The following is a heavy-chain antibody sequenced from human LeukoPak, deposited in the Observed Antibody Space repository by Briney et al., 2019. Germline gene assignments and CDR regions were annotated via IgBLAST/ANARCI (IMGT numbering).Heavy chain of an antibody. J-gene: IGHJ6*02. CDR3: AKATYYDILTGSNYGMDV. D-gene: IGHD3-9*01. V-gene: IGHV3-23*01. CDR2: ISGSGGST. CDR1: GFTFSSYA. Sequence: GGSLRLSCAASGFTFSSYAMSWVRQAPGKGLEWVSAISGSGGSTYYADSVKGRFTISRDNSKNRLYLKMNSLRAEDTGVYYCAKATYYDILTGSNYGMDVWGQGTTVTVSS.